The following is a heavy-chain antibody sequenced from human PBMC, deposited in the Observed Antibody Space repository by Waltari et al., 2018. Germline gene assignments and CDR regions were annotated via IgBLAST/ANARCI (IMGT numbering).Heavy chain of an antibody. D-gene: IGHD3-9*01. CDR3: ARDSTGFLYYYHGMDV. Sequence: QLVESGGGVVQPGGSLTLSCAASGFSFKTFGMHWVRQAPGKGVEWWAVIWYDGSKEYYVESVKGRFTISRDNSKNALYLQMSSLRVEDTAVYYCARDSTGFLYYYHGMDVWGQGTTVTVSS. J-gene: IGHJ6*02. V-gene: IGHV3-33*01. CDR2: IWYDGSKE. CDR1: GFSFKTFG.